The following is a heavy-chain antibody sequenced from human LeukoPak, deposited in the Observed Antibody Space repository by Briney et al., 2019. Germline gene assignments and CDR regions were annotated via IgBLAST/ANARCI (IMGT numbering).Heavy chain of an antibody. J-gene: IGHJ5*02. Sequence: ASVKVSCKASGGTFSSYAISWVRQAPGQGLEWMGGIIPIFGTANYAQKFQGRVTITTDESTSTAYMELSSLRSEDTAVYYCARSAVRGVIESTFDPWGQGTQVTVSS. V-gene: IGHV1-69*05. CDR2: IIPIFGTA. D-gene: IGHD3-10*01. CDR1: GGTFSSYA. CDR3: ARSAVRGVIESTFDP.